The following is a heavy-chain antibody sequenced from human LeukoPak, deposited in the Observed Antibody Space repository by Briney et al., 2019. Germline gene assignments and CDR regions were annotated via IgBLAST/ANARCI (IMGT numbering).Heavy chain of an antibody. J-gene: IGHJ6*02. CDR2: ISSSSSYI. CDR3: ARGKPAATYYYYSMDV. V-gene: IGHV3-21*01. CDR1: GFTFSSYS. Sequence: GGSLRLSCAASGFTFSSYSMNWVRQAPGKGLEWVSSISSSSSYIYYADSVKGRFTISRDNAKNSLYLQMNSLRAEDTAVYYCARGKPAATYYYYSMDVWGQGTTVTVSS. D-gene: IGHD2-2*01.